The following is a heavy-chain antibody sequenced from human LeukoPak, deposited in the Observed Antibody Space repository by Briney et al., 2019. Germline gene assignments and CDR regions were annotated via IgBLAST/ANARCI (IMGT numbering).Heavy chain of an antibody. V-gene: IGHV3-23*01. J-gene: IGHJ5*02. D-gene: IGHD2-2*01. CDR3: AKDKFGRNIVVVPAAGFDP. Sequence: GGSLRLSCAASGFTFSSYDMSWVRQAPGKGLEWVSAISGSGGSTYYADSVKGRFTISRDNSKNTLYLQMNSLRAEDTAVYYCAKDKFGRNIVVVPAAGFDPWGQGTLVTVSS. CDR1: GFTFSSYD. CDR2: ISGSGGST.